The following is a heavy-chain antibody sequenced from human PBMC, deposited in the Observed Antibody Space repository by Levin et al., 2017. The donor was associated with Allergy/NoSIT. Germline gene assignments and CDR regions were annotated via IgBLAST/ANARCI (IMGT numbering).Heavy chain of an antibody. D-gene: IGHD2-2*01. J-gene: IGHJ6*02. V-gene: IGHV3-23*01. CDR3: AKLLPPDIVVVPAARAYYYYGMDV. Sequence: GESLKISCAASGFTFSSYAMSWVRQAPGKGLEWVSAISGSGGSTYYADSVKGRFTISRDYSKNTLYLQMNSLRAEDTAVYYCAKLLPPDIVVVPAARAYYYYGMDVWGQGTTVTVSS. CDR2: ISGSGGST. CDR1: GFTFSSYA.